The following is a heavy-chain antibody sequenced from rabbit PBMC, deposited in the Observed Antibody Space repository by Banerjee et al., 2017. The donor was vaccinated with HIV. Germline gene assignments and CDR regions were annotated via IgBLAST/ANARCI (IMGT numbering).Heavy chain of an antibody. V-gene: IGHV1S40*01. D-gene: IGHD8-1*01. CDR3: VRAGVYAGSSSYTGFDFNL. J-gene: IGHJ4*01. CDR1: GFSFSSSYW. CDR2: IYPDYGTT. Sequence: QSLEESGGDLVKPGASLTLTCTASGFSFSSSYWICWVRQAPGKGLEWIAYIYPDYGTTDYASWAKGRFTISLDNAQNTVFLQMTSLTAADTATYFCVRAGVYAGSSSYTGFDFNLWGPGTLVTVS.